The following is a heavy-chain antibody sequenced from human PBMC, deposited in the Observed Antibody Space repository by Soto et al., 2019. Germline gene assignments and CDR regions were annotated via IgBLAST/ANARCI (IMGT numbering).Heavy chain of an antibody. V-gene: IGHV3-53*02. Sequence: EVQLVETGGGLIQPGGSLRLSCAASGFTVSSNYMSWVRQAPGKGLEWVSVIYSGGSTYYADSVKGRFTISRDNSNNTLYLQMTSLRAEDTAVYYCARDRGVSPPNYYYYGMDVWGQGTTVTVSS. CDR1: GFTVSSNY. CDR3: ARDRGVSPPNYYYYGMDV. J-gene: IGHJ6*02. D-gene: IGHD3-10*01. CDR2: IYSGGST.